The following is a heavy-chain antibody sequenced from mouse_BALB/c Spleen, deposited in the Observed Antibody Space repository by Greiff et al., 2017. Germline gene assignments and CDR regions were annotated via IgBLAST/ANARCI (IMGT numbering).Heavy chain of an antibody. J-gene: IGHJ4*01. CDR2: ISNLAYSI. CDR1: GFTFSDYG. CDR3: ARIYGNYVYYAMDY. Sequence: EVKLEESGGGLVQPGGSRKLSCAASGFTFSDYGMAWVRQAPGKGPEWVAFISNLAYSIYYADTVTGRFTISRENAKNTLYLEMSSLRSEDTAMYYCARIYGNYVYYAMDYWGQGTSVTVSS. V-gene: IGHV5-15*02. D-gene: IGHD2-1*01.